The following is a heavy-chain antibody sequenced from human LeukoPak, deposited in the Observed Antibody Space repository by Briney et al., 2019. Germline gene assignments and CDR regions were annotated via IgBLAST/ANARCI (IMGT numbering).Heavy chain of an antibody. Sequence: ASVKVSCKASGYTFTSYGISWVRQAPGQGLEWMGWISAYNGNTNYARKLQGRVTMTTDTSTSTAYMELRSLRSDDTAVYYCARDPLSSSTSRGSNWFDPWGQGTLVTVSS. D-gene: IGHD2-2*01. CDR2: ISAYNGNT. V-gene: IGHV1-18*01. CDR3: ARDPLSSSTSRGSNWFDP. J-gene: IGHJ5*02. CDR1: GYTFTSYG.